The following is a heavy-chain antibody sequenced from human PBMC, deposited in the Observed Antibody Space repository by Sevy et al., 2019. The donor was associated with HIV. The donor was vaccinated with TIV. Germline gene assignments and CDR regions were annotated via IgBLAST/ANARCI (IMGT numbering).Heavy chain of an antibody. CDR1: GYTFSGYD. CDR3: ARAPKGPNPIDF. CDR2: INPNTGGT. Sequence: ASVKVSCKASGYTFSGYDIHWVRQAPGQGLEWMGWINPNTGGTNYAQKFQGRVTMTRDTSTSSAYVELSGLGSDDSAVFYCARAPKGPNPIDFWGQGPLVTVSS. J-gene: IGHJ4*02. V-gene: IGHV1-2*02.